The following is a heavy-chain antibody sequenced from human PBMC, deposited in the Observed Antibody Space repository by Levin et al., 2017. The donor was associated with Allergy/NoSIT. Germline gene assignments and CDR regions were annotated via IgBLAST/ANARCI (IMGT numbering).Heavy chain of an antibody. CDR1: GGSISSSSYY. CDR3: ARERGSSGWIDY. D-gene: IGHD6-19*01. V-gene: IGHV4-39*07. J-gene: IGHJ4*02. CDR2: IYYSGST. Sequence: PGGSLRLSCSVSGGSISSSSYYWAWIRQPPGKGLEWIGSIYYSGSTYYNPSLKSRVTISVDTSKNQFSLKLTSVTAADTAVYYCARERGSSGWIDYWGQGTLVTVSS.